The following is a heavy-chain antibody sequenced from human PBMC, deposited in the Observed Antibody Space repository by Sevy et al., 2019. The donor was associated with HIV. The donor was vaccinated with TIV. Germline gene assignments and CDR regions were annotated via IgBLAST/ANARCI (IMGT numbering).Heavy chain of an antibody. J-gene: IGHJ6*03. V-gene: IGHV3-33*01. D-gene: IGHD3-3*01. CDR1: GFTFSSYG. CDR3: ARDPAPDLGLRCLVWLYYYYYMDV. Sequence: GGSLRLSCAASGFTFSSYGMHWVRQAPGKGLEWVAVIWYDGSNKYYAHSVKSLLTITRDNSKNTLYLQMNSLRAEDTAVYYCARDPAPDLGLRCLVWLYYYYYMDVWGKGTTVTVSS. CDR2: IWYDGSNK.